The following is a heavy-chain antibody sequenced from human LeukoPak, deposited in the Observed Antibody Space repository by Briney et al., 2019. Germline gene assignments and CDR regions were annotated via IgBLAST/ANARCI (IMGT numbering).Heavy chain of an antibody. CDR1: GGSFSGYY. CDR3: AREGGEDLYYFDY. D-gene: IGHD1-26*01. CDR2: INHSGST. V-gene: IGHV4-34*01. J-gene: IGHJ4*02. Sequence: SETLSLTCAVYGGSFSGYYWSWIRQPPGKGLEWIGEINHSGSTNYNPSLKSRVTISVDTSKNQFSLKLSSVTAADTAVYYCAREGGEDLYYFDYWGQGTLVTVSS.